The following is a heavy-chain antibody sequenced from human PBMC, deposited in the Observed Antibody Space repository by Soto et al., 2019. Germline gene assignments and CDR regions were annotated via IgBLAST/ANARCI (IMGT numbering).Heavy chain of an antibody. V-gene: IGHV5-51*01. D-gene: IGHD3-3*01. Sequence: GESLKISCKGSGYSFTSYWIGWVRQMPGKGLEWMGIIYPGDSDTRYSPSFQGQVTISADKSISTAYLQWSSLKASDTAMYCCARHNAVHDFWSGLSYNWFDPWGQGTLVTVSS. J-gene: IGHJ5*02. CDR1: GYSFTSYW. CDR2: IYPGDSDT. CDR3: ARHNAVHDFWSGLSYNWFDP.